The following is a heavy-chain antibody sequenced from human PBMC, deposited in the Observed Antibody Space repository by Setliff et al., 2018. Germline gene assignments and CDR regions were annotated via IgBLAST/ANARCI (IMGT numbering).Heavy chain of an antibody. CDR3: AREYVVISFVANTHSHYGMDV. CDR1: GASIGSGSHY. CDR2: IYTSGTT. J-gene: IGHJ6*02. Sequence: NPSETLSLTCTVSGASIGSGSHYWSWIRQSAERGLEWIGHIYTSGTTDYSPSFKSRVSISADTSKNLVSLKLHSVTAADTAVYYCAREYVVISFVANTHSHYGMDVWGQGTTVTVSS. D-gene: IGHD3-16*01. V-gene: IGHV4-61*09.